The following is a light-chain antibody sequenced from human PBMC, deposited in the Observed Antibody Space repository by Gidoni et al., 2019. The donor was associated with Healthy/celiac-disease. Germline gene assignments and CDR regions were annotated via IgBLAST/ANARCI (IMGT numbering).Light chain of an antibody. CDR3: QQYGSSPLT. V-gene: IGKV3-20*01. CDR1: QSVSSSY. J-gene: IGKJ4*01. Sequence: EIVLTQSPGTLSLSPGERATLSCRASQSVSSSYLAWYQQKPGQAPRLLIYGASSRATGIPDRFSGSGSGPDFTLTISRLEPEDFAVYYCQQYGSSPLTFGGGTKAEIK. CDR2: GAS.